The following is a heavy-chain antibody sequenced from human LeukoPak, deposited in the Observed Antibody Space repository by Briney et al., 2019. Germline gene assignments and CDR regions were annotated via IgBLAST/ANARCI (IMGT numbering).Heavy chain of an antibody. J-gene: IGHJ4*02. CDR3: ARGPYYDNGAYLSF. CDR2: INHSGTT. CDR1: GGSFSGFY. Sequence: SATLSLTCAVYGGSFSGFYWRWIRQPPGKGLEWIGEINHSGTTTYNPSLKSQVTMSVDTSKNRFSLRLRSGTAANTAVYSGARGPYYDNGAYLSFWGQGTLVTVSS. V-gene: IGHV4-34*01. D-gene: IGHD3-22*01.